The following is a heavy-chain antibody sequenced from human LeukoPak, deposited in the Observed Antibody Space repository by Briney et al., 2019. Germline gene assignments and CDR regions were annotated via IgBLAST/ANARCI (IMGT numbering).Heavy chain of an antibody. Sequence: GGSLRLSCAASGFTFSTYSMNWVRQAPGKGLEWVSYISISSSPIYYADSVKGRFTISRDNAKNSLYLQMNSLRAEDTAVYYCARDDGDYAHPVDYWGQGTLVTVSS. D-gene: IGHD4-17*01. CDR3: ARDDGDYAHPVDY. CDR2: ISISSSPI. CDR1: GFTFSTYS. J-gene: IGHJ4*02. V-gene: IGHV3-48*04.